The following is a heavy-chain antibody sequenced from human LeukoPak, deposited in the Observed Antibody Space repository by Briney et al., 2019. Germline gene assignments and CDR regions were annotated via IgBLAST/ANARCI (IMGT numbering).Heavy chain of an antibody. J-gene: IGHJ4*02. CDR1: GDSISPYY. CDR2: IYYTRSGST. Sequence: SETLSLTCTVSGDSISPYYWSWIRQPPGKGLEWIGYIYYTRSGSTSNNPSLKSRVTISVDTSKNQFSLNLKSVTAADTAVYFCARHAVYAGSGWAFDYWGQGTLVTVFS. CDR3: ARHAVYAGSGWAFDY. D-gene: IGHD6-19*01. V-gene: IGHV4-59*08.